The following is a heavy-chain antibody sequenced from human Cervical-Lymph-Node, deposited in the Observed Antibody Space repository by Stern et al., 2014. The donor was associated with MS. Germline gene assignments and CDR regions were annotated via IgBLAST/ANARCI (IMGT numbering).Heavy chain of an antibody. D-gene: IGHD1-1*01. Sequence: VQLVQSGGGVIQPGGSLRLSCTASWFTVRRDYMTCVRQAPGKGREWVSLITNVGSTFYTDSVKGRFTISRDDSKNTVYLHMTSLRAEDTAMYYCARDTSSPERSDWWGQGTLVTVSS. V-gene: IGHV3-53*01. CDR3: ARDTSSPERSDW. CDR1: WFTVRRDY. CDR2: ITNVGST. J-gene: IGHJ4*02.